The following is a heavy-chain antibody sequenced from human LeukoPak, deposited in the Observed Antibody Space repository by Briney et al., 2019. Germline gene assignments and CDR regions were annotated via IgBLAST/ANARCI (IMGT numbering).Heavy chain of an antibody. D-gene: IGHD5-18*01. CDR3: ARKVRVTYYYYYMDV. CDR1: GGSFSGYY. V-gene: IGHV4-34*01. J-gene: IGHJ6*03. Sequence: PSETLSLTCAVYGGSFSGYYWSWIRRPPGKGLEWIGEINHSGSTNYNPSLKSRVTISVDTSKNQFSLKLSSVTAADTAVYYCARKVRVTYYYYYMDVWGKGTTVTISS. CDR2: INHSGST.